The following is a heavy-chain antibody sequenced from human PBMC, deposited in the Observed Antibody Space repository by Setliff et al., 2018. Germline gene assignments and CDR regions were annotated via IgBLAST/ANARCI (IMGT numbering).Heavy chain of an antibody. CDR1: GSTFSSYW. CDR2: INSDGSST. V-gene: IGHV3-74*01. J-gene: IGHJ4*02. Sequence: PGGSLRLSCAASGSTFSSYWMHWVRQAPGKGLVWVSRINSDGSSTSYADSVKGRFTISRDNAKNTLYLQMNSLRAEDTAVYYCARDVDKAVAFQPYYFDYWGQGTLVTVSS. D-gene: IGHD6-19*01. CDR3: ARDVDKAVAFQPYYFDY.